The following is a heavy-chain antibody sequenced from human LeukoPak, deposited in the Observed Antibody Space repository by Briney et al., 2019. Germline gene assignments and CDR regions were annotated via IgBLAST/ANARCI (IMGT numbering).Heavy chain of an antibody. Sequence: AASVKVSCKASGGTFSSYAISWVRQAPGQGLEWMGGIIPIFGTANYAQKFQGRVTITADKSTSTAYMELSSLRSEDTAVYYCARAGGREDYGDYGRYYMDVWGKGTTVTVSS. CDR1: GGTFSSYA. D-gene: IGHD4-17*01. CDR3: ARAGGREDYGDYGRYYMDV. CDR2: IIPIFGTA. J-gene: IGHJ6*03. V-gene: IGHV1-69*06.